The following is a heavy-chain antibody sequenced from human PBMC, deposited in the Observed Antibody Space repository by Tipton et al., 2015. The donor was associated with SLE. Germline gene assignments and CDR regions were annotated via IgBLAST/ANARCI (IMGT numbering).Heavy chain of an antibody. J-gene: IGHJ4*02. Sequence: TLSLTCSVSGVSIGSYYWSWIRQPPGKGLEWIGYIHYSGSTNYNPSLESRVTMSVDTSNNQFSLRLSSVTAADTAVYYCARDRPDYYFDYWGQGILVTVSS. CDR1: GVSIGSYY. CDR2: IHYSGST. V-gene: IGHV4-59*12. D-gene: IGHD1-14*01. CDR3: ARDRPDYYFDY.